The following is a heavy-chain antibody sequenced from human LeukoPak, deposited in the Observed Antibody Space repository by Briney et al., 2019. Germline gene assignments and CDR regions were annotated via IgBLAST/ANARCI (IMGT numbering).Heavy chain of an antibody. J-gene: IGHJ6*03. V-gene: IGHV3-23*01. Sequence: GGSLRLSCAASGFTFSDFAMSWVRQAPGKGLEWVSGTIGSGATTFYADSVKGRFTISRDNSKNTLFLQMNSLRAEDTATYYCAKKEGDPYPPCNTDAWGKGTTAPAPS. CDR3: AKKEGDPYPPCNTDA. D-gene: IGHD2-21*02. CDR1: GFTFSDFA. CDR2: TIGSGATT.